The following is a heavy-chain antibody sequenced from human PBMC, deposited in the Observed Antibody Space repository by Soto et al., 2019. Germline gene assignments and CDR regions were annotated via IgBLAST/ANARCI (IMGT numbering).Heavy chain of an antibody. CDR1: GFTFPTYV. CDR2: ISDSAGST. J-gene: IGHJ4*02. CDR3: AKNLCMFGSGSCYFDF. V-gene: IGHV3-23*01. Sequence: GGSLRLSCAASGFTFPTYVVSWVRQAPGKGLEWVASISDSAGSTYYADSVKGRFTISRDNSKTTLHLQMNSLRVDDTAVYYCAKNLCMFGSGSCYFDFWGQGTLVTVPQ. D-gene: IGHD6-19*01.